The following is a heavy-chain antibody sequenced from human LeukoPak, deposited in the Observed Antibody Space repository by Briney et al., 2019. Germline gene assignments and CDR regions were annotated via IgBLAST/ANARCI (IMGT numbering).Heavy chain of an antibody. CDR2: ISWNSGSI. Sequence: PGGSLRPSCAASGFTFDDYAMHWVRHAPGKGLEWVSGISWNSGSICYADSAKGRFTISRDNAKNSLYLQMNSLRAEDTALYYCAKAGISYGSDLGDWFDPWGQGTLVTVSS. CDR3: AKAGISYGSDLGDWFDP. J-gene: IGHJ5*02. D-gene: IGHD3-10*01. V-gene: IGHV3-9*01. CDR1: GFTFDDYA.